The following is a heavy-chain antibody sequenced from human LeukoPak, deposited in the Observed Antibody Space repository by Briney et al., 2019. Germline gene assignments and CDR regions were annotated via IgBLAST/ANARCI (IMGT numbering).Heavy chain of an antibody. J-gene: IGHJ4*02. CDR3: ARDNYDSWSGFDY. CDR1: GFTFSSYE. CDR2: ISSSGSTI. Sequence: GGSLRLSCAASGFTFSSYEMNWVCQAPGKGLEWVSYISSSGSTIYYADSVKGRFTISRDNTKNSLYLQMNSLRAEDTAVYYCARDNYDSWSGFDYWGQGTLVTVSS. D-gene: IGHD3-3*01. V-gene: IGHV3-48*03.